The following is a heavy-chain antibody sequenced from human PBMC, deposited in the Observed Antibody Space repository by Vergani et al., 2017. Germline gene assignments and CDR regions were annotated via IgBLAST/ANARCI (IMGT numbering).Heavy chain of an antibody. Sequence: QVQLQESGPGLVKPSQTLSLTCTVSGGSISSGGYYWSWIRQHPGKGLEWIGYIYYSGSTYYNPSLKSRVTISVDTSKNQFSLKLSSVTAADTAVYYCARDRREYQLLRAPYDYYMDVWGKGTTVTVSS. V-gene: IGHV4-31*03. J-gene: IGHJ6*03. D-gene: IGHD2-2*01. CDR3: ARDRREYQLLRAPYDYYMDV. CDR1: GGSISSGGYY. CDR2: IYYSGST.